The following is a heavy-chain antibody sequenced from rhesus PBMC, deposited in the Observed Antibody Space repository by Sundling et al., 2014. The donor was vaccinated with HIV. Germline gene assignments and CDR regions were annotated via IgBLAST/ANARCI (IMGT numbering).Heavy chain of an antibody. Sequence: QVQLQESGPGVVKPSETLSLTCAVSGGSISGGYYWSWIRQPPGKGLEWIGSLYSSSGNTYYNPSLKSRVTISTDTSKNQFSLKLTSVTAADTAVYFCARNLDGLPIYFWGPGVLVSVSS. D-gene: IGHD2-27*01. CDR2: LYSSSGNT. CDR3: ARNLDGLPIYF. CDR1: GGSISGGYY. J-gene: IGHJ5-1*01. V-gene: IGHV4S13*01.